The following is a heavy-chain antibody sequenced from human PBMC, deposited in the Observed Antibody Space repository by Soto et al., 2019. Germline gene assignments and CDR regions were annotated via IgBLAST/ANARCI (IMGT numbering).Heavy chain of an antibody. V-gene: IGHV4-34*01. D-gene: IGHD2-15*01. J-gene: IGHJ6*02. CDR2: INHSGST. CDR1: GGSFSGYY. Sequence: QVQLQQWGAGLLKPSETLSLTCAVYGGSFSGYYWSWIRQPPGKGLEWIGEINHSGSTNYNPSLKSRVTISVDTSKNQFSLKLRSVTDADTAVYYCARGGYCSGGSCYFYYGMDVWGQGTTVTVSS. CDR3: ARGGYCSGGSCYFYYGMDV.